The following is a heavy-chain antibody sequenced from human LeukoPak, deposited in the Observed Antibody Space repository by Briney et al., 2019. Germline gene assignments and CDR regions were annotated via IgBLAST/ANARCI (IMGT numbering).Heavy chain of an antibody. V-gene: IGHV2-5*01. CDR3: AHSLLLWFGEPRHFDY. D-gene: IGHD3-10*01. CDR2: IYWNDDK. CDR1: GFSLSTSGVG. J-gene: IGHJ4*02. Sequence: SGPTLVNPTQTLTLTCTFSGFSLSTSGVGVGWIRQPPGKALEWLALIYWNDDKRYSPSLKSRLTITKDNSKNQVVLTMTNMDPVDTATYYCAHSLLLWFGEPRHFDYWGQGTLVTVSS.